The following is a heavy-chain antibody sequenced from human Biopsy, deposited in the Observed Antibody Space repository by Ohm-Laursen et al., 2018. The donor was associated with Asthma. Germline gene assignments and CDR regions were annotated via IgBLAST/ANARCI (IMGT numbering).Heavy chain of an antibody. CDR2: ISYDGSNK. V-gene: IGHV3-30*03. CDR3: ASQSSGPDFWSGYYYFDY. D-gene: IGHD3-3*01. J-gene: IGHJ4*02. Sequence: SLRLSCTASGFTFSSYGMHWVRQAPGKGLEWVAVISYDGSNKYYADSVKGLFTISRDNSKNTLYLQMNSLRAEDTAVYYCASQSSGPDFWSGYYYFDYWGQGTLVTVSS. CDR1: GFTFSSYG.